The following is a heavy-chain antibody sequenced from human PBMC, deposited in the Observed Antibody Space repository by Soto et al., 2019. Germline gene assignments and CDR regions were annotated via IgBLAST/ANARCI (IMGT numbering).Heavy chain of an antibody. CDR3: ARLAFFQGRFDY. Sequence: SETLSLTCTVSGGSINSGDYYWGWIRQPPGRGLEWIGYIYYSGGTYYNPSLKSRLTISVDTSKNRFSLRLSSVTAADTAVYYGARLAFFQGRFDYWGQGTLVTVS. V-gene: IGHV4-30-4*01. D-gene: IGHD2-21*01. CDR1: GGSINSGDYY. J-gene: IGHJ4*02. CDR2: IYYSGGT.